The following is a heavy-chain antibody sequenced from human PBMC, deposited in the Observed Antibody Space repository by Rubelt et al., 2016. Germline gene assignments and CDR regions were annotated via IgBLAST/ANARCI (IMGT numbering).Heavy chain of an antibody. Sequence: VQLVESGGGLVKPGGSLRLSCAASGFTFSNFWMSWVRQPPGKGLEWVAVISYDGSNKYYADSVKGRFTISRDNSKNTLYLQMNSLRAEDTAVYYCAKDEYCSSTSCYTRYNWFDPWGQGTLVTVSS. D-gene: IGHD2-2*02. CDR3: AKDEYCSSTSCYTRYNWFDP. V-gene: IGHV3-30*18. J-gene: IGHJ5*02. CDR2: ISYDGSNK. CDR1: GFTFSNFW.